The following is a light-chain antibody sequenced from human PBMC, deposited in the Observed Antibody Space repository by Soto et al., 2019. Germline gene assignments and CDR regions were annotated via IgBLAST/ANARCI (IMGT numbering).Light chain of an antibody. CDR1: QSISDC. V-gene: IGKV1-5*03. CDR2: KAS. Sequence: DIQMTQSPSTLSASVGDTVTITCRASQSISDCLAWYQQKPGQAPKLLIHKASTLESGVPSRFSGSGSGTEFTLTISSLQPYDFATFYCQQYDRFPYTFGQGTKLEIK. CDR3: QQYDRFPYT. J-gene: IGKJ2*01.